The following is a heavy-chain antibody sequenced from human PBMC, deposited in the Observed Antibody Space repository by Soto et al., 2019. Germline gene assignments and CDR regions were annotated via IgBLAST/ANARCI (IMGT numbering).Heavy chain of an antibody. CDR3: ARERSSISQY. CDR1: GFTFIDYG. D-gene: IGHD6-13*01. J-gene: IGHJ4*02. V-gene: IGHV3-48*02. CDR2: ISGTSSTI. Sequence: EVQLVESGGTLVQPGGSLRLSCAASGFTFIDYGMNWVRQAPGKGLEWIAYISGTSSTIHYADSVKGRFTIFRDNAENSLYLQMRGLGDEDAAVYYCARERSSISQYWVQGTLVAVSS.